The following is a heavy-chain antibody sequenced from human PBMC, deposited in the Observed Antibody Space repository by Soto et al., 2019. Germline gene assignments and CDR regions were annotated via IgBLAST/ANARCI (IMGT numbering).Heavy chain of an antibody. CDR1: GGSFSGYY. D-gene: IGHD6-6*01. CDR2: INHSGST. Sequence: PSETLSLTCAVYGGSFSGYYWSWIRQPPGKGLEWIGEINHSGSTNYNPSLKSRVTISVDTSKNQFSLKLSSVTAADTAVYYCARGCLSARPCSHYGMAVWGQGTSVTVSS. V-gene: IGHV4-34*01. CDR3: ARGCLSARPCSHYGMAV. J-gene: IGHJ6*02.